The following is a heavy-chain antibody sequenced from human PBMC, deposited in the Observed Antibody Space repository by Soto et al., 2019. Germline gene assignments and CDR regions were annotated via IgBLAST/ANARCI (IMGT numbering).Heavy chain of an antibody. CDR2: TYYRSKWYN. Sequence: PSQTLSLTCAISGDSVSSNSAAWSWIRQSPSRGLEWLGRTYYRSKWYNDYAVSVKSRITINPDTSKNQFSLQLKFVTPEDTAVNYCVRGIGYIDSCGQGTLVTVSS. CDR1: GDSVSSNSAA. CDR3: VRGIGYIDS. J-gene: IGHJ4*02. D-gene: IGHD3-3*01. V-gene: IGHV6-1*01.